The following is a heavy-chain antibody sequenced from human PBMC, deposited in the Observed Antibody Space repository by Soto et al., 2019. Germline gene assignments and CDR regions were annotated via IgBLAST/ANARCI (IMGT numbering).Heavy chain of an antibody. CDR3: ARNKDSYGYFYWFDP. D-gene: IGHD5-18*01. CDR2: IDWDDDK. V-gene: IGHV2-70*11. CDR1: GFSLSTSGMC. J-gene: IGHJ5*02. Sequence: SGPTLVNPTQTLTLTCTFSGFSLSTSGMCVSWIRQPPGKALEWLARIDWDDDKYYSTSLKTRLTISKDTSKNQVVLTMTNMDPVDTASYYCARNKDSYGYFYWFDPWGQGTLVPVS.